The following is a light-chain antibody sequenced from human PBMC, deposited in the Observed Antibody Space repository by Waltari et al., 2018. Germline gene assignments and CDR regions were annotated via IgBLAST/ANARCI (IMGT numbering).Light chain of an antibody. CDR2: FGS. V-gene: IGKV1-39*01. Sequence: DIQMTQSPSSLSTSVGDRVTISCRASQDITSYLNWYQQKAGKAPKLLITFGSTLQSGVSSRFSGSGSGTDFTLTITNVQPEDSPYYYCQLSYTTPHTFGQGTKVEIK. CDR1: QDITSY. CDR3: QLSYTTPHT. J-gene: IGKJ2*01.